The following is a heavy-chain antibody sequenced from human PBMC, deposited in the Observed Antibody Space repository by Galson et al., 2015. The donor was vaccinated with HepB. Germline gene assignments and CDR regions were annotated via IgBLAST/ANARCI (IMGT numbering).Heavy chain of an antibody. Sequence: SLRLSCAAPSAASGFSFSRYGISWVRQAPGKGLEWVAVISHDGTKRNYGDSVKGRFTISRDNSKNTLYLEMTSLRTEDTAVYYCAKLYAEGYDSENFYYTAKRTALWGQGTTVIVSS. V-gene: IGHV3-30*18. CDR1: GFSFSRYG. J-gene: IGHJ6*02. CDR2: ISHDGTKR. D-gene: IGHD3-22*01. CDR3: AKLYAEGYDSENFYYTAKRTAL.